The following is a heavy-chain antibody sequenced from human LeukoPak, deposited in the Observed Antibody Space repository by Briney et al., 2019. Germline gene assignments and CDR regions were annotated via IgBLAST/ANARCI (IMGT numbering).Heavy chain of an antibody. J-gene: IGHJ4*02. CDR2: IYYSGST. V-gene: IGHV4-30-4*08. D-gene: IGHD2-2*02. CDR3: APGTVVVPAAIYRRGWG. Sequence: SQTLSLTCTVSGGSISSGDYYWSWIRQPPGKGLEWIGYIYYSGSTYYNPSLKSRVTISVDTSKNQFSLKLSSVTAADTAVYYCAPGTVVVPAAIYRRGWGWGQGTLVTVPS. CDR1: GGSISSGDYY.